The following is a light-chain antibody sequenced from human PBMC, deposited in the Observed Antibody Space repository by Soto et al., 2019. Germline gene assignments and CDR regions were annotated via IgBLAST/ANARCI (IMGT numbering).Light chain of an antibody. V-gene: IGLV2-14*01. CDR3: SSYTSTTTLEV. CDR2: DVT. Sequence: QSVLTQPASVSGSPGQSITISCTGTSRDVGGYNSVSWYQQHPGKAPKLMIYDVTTRPSGVSNRFSGSKSGNTASLTISGLQAEDEADYYCSSYTSTTTLEVFGTGTKVTVL. J-gene: IGLJ1*01. CDR1: SRDVGGYNS.